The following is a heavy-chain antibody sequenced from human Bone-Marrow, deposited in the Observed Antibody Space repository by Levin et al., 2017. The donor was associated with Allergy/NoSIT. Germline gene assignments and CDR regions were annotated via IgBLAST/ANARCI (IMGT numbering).Heavy chain of an antibody. J-gene: IGHJ3*02. CDR2: FIPTFNTP. D-gene: IGHD3-10*01. V-gene: IGHV1-69*13. CDR1: GGTFSTNT. CDR3: ARDLHPGVRGSYSAFDI. Sequence: ASVKVSCKVSGGTFSTNTINWVRQAPGQGLEWMGGFIPTFNTPNDAQKFHGRVTFTADESTSTAYMELSSLTSDDTALYYCARDLHPGVRGSYSAFDIWGQGTLVTVSS.